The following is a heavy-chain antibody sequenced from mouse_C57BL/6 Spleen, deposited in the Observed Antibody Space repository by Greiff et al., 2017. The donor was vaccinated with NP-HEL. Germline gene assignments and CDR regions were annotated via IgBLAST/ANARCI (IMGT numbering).Heavy chain of an antibody. J-gene: IGHJ4*01. Sequence: EVKLMESEGGLVPPGSSMKLSCTASGFTFSDYYMAWVRQVPEKGLEWVANINYDGSSTYYLDSLKSRFIISRDNAKNILYLQMSSLKSEDTATYYCARDGYYYGSSPYAMDYWGQGTSVTVSS. CDR3: ARDGYYYGSSPYAMDY. CDR2: INYDGSST. CDR1: GFTFSDYY. V-gene: IGHV5-16*01. D-gene: IGHD1-1*01.